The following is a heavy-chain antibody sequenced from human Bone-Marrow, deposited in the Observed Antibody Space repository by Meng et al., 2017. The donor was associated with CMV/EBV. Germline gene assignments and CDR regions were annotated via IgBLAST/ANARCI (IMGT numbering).Heavy chain of an antibody. CDR1: GYTFTSYG. V-gene: IGHV1-18*01. D-gene: IGHD2-2*01. CDR3: ARDTDGLGSPISYYYYGMDV. J-gene: IGHJ6*02. Sequence: ASVKVSCKASGYTFTSYGTSWVRQAPGQGLEWMGWISAYNGNTNYAQKLQGRVTMTTDTSTSTAYMELRSLRSDDTAVYYCARDTDGLGSPISYYYYGMDVWGQGTTVTVSS. CDR2: ISAYNGNT.